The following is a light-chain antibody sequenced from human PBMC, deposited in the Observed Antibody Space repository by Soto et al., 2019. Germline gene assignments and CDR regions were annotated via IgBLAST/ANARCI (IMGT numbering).Light chain of an antibody. CDR1: QSIRGSY. J-gene: IGKJ1*01. CDR2: GAS. V-gene: IGKV3-20*01. CDR3: QQYGNSLRT. Sequence: EIVLTQSPGTLSLSPGERATLSCRASQSIRGSYLAWYQRKPGQAPRLLIYGASSRATGIPDRFSGSGSGTDFTLTISRLEPEDFAVYFCQQYGNSLRTFGQGTKVEIK.